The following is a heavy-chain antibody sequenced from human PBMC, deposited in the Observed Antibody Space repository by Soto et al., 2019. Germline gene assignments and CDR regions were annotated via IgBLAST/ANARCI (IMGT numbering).Heavy chain of an antibody. J-gene: IGHJ4*02. Sequence: PGGSLRLSCAASGFTFSTYAMSWVRQAPGKGLEWVSVISGSGGDTYYADSVKGRFTIARDNSKNTLSLQMNSLRAEDTAVYYCAKARGIITPAXGSYWGQRTQVTVSS. CDR2: ISGSGGDT. D-gene: IGHD3-16*01. CDR1: GFTFSTYA. V-gene: IGHV3-23*01. CDR3: AKARGIITPAXGSY.